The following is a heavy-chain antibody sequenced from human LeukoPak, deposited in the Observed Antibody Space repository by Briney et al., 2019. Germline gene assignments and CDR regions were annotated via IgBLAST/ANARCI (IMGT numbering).Heavy chain of an antibody. D-gene: IGHD1-26*01. J-gene: IGHJ4*02. CDR1: GFTFSSYG. CDR2: IWYDGSNK. CDR3: ARDVSGSYYLGYYFDY. Sequence: GGSLRLSCAASGFTFSSYGMQWVRQAPGKGLEWVAVIWYDGSNKYYADSVKGRFTISRDNSKNTLYLQMNSLRAEDTAVYYCARDVSGSYYLGYYFDYWGQGTLVTVSS. V-gene: IGHV3-33*01.